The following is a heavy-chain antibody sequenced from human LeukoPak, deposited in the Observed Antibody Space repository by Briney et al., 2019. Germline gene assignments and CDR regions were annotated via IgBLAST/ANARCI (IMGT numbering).Heavy chain of an antibody. Sequence: SETLSLTCAVYGGSFSGYYWSWIRQPPGKGLEWIGEINHSGSTNYNPSLKSRVTISVDTSKNQFSLKLSSVTAADTAVYYCARALKPAWSGYSSSFDYWGQGTLVTVSS. CDR3: ARALKPAWSGYSSSFDY. CDR1: GGSFSGYY. D-gene: IGHD3-3*01. J-gene: IGHJ4*02. V-gene: IGHV4-34*01. CDR2: INHSGST.